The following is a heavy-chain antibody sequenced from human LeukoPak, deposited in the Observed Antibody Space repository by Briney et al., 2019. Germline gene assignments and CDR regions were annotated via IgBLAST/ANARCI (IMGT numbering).Heavy chain of an antibody. CDR1: GFTFSNSA. J-gene: IGHJ4*02. Sequence: GGSLRLSCAASGFTFSNSAMSWVRQAPGKGLEWVSVIIGSSGATFYADSVKGRFTISRDNSKNTLYLQVNSLRAEDTAVYYCAKGGYDYVEIGYFDYWGQGTLVTVSS. CDR3: AKGGYDYVEIGYFDY. D-gene: IGHD5-12*01. V-gene: IGHV3-23*01. CDR2: IIGSSGAT.